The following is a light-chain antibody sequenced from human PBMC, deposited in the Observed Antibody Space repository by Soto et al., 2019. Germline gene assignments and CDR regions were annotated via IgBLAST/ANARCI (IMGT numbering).Light chain of an antibody. CDR1: QSVSSSY. J-gene: IGKJ3*01. CDR3: QQYGSSPFT. CDR2: GAS. V-gene: IGKV3-20*01. Sequence: EVVLTQSPGTLSLSPGERATLSCRASQSVSSSYLAWYQQKPGQAPRLLIYGASCRATGIPDRFSGSGSGTDFTLTISRLEPEDFAVYYCQQYGSSPFTFGPGTTVDIK.